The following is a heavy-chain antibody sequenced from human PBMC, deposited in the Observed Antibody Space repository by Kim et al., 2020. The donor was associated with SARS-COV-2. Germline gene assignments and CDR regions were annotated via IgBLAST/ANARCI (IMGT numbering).Heavy chain of an antibody. Sequence: SVKVSCKASGGTFSSYAISWVRQAPGQGLEWMGGIMPIFVTANYAQKFQGRVTITADESTSTAYMELSSLRSEDTAVYYCASEIAAAGTGLYYYYGMDVWGQGTTVTVSS. CDR1: GGTFSSYA. CDR2: IMPIFVTA. V-gene: IGHV1-69*13. D-gene: IGHD6-13*01. J-gene: IGHJ6*02. CDR3: ASEIAAAGTGLYYYYGMDV.